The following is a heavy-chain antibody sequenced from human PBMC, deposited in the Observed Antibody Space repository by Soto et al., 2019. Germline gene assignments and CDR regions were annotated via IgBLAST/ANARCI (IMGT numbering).Heavy chain of an antibody. D-gene: IGHD5-18*01. CDR1: GFTFSSYW. Sequence: GGSLRLSCAASGFTFSSYWMNWVRQAPGKGLEWVANIKQDGSEKYYVDSVKGRFTISRDNAKNSVYLQMNSLRAEETAVYYCATGDTYGYLLDYWGQGALVTVSS. CDR3: ATGDTYGYLLDY. V-gene: IGHV3-7*01. CDR2: IKQDGSEK. J-gene: IGHJ4*02.